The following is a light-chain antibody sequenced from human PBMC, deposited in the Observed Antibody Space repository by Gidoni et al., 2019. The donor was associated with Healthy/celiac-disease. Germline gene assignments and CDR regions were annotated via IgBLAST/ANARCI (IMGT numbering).Light chain of an antibody. Sequence: SYELTQPPSVSVSPGQTTSITCSGDKLGDKYACWYQQQPGQSPVLVIYQDSKRPSGIPARFSGSNSGNTATLTISGTQAMDEADYYCQAWDSSTASVVFGGGTKLTVL. V-gene: IGLV3-1*01. CDR2: QDS. CDR1: KLGDKY. CDR3: QAWDSSTASVV. J-gene: IGLJ2*01.